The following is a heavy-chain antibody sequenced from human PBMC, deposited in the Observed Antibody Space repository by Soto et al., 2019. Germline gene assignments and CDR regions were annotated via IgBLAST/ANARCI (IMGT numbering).Heavy chain of an antibody. V-gene: IGHV3-7*01. CDR3: ARDQGVGFDP. J-gene: IGHJ5*02. CDR1: GFTFSSYW. Sequence: EVQLVESGGGLVQPGGSLRLSCAASGFTFSSYWMSLVRQAPGKGLEFVANIKEDGSEKYYVESVKGRFTISRDNANNSLYLQMNSLRAEDTAVYYCARDQGVGFDPWGHGTMVTVAS. CDR2: IKEDGSEK.